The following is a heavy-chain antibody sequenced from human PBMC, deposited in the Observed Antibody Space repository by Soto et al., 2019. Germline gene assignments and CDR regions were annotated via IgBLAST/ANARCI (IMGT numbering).Heavy chain of an antibody. CDR1: GFTFSNYD. V-gene: IGHV3-30*18. J-gene: IGHJ3*02. CDR3: AKDPWTATPALSIEVYAFAI. CDR2: MSYDGGKE. Sequence: GGSLRLSCAASGFTFSNYDIHWVRQAPGRGLQWVAFMSYDGGKEYYADSVKGRFTISRDNSKNTLYMQMNSLRAEDTAVYYCAKDPWTATPALSIEVYAFAIWGQGTMVTVSS. D-gene: IGHD2-2*01.